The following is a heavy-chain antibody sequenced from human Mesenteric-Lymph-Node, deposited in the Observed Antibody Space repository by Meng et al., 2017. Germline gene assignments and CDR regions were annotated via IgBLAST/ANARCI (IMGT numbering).Heavy chain of an antibody. D-gene: IGHD5-12*01. CDR1: GFTLSNYW. CDR2: IKSDSDGSST. J-gene: IGHJ4*02. Sequence: GGSLRLSCAGSGFTLSNYWMHWVRQAPGKGLVWVSRIKSDSDGSSTAYADSVEGRFTISRDNAKNTLYLQMDSLRVEDTAVYYCIRSSGLPDHWGQGTLVTVSS. CDR3: IRSSGLPDH. V-gene: IGHV3-74*01.